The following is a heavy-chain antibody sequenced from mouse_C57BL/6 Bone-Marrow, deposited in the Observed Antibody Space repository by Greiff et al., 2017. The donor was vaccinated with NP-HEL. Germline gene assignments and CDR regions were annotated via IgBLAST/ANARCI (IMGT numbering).Heavy chain of an antibody. D-gene: IGHD3-2*02. J-gene: IGHJ4*01. V-gene: IGHV1-50*01. CDR1: GYTFTSYW. CDR2: IDPSDSYT. CDR3: ARREAQVSWAMDY. Sequence: VQLQQSGAELVKPGASVKLSCKASGYTFTSYWMQWVKQRPGQGLEWIGEIDPSDSYTNYNQKFKGKATLTVDTSSSTAYMQLSSLTSEDSAVYYCARREAQVSWAMDYWGQGTSVTVSS.